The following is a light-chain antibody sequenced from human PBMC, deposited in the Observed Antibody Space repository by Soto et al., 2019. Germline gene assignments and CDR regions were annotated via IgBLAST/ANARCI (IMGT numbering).Light chain of an antibody. J-gene: IGKJ3*01. CDR3: QRYYSTPET. CDR2: WAS. Sequence: DIVMTQSPDSLAVSLGERATINCKSSQSVLYTSNNQNYLAWYQHKPGQPPKLLIYWASTRESGVPDRFSGSGAGTDFTLSISSLQAEDVALYYCQRYYSTPETFGPGTKGDIK. V-gene: IGKV4-1*01. CDR1: QSVLYTSNNQNY.